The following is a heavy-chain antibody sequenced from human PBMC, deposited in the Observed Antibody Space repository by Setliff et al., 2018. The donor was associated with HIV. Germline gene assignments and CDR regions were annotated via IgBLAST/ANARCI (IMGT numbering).Heavy chain of an antibody. CDR2: ISPYNGDT. D-gene: IGHD3-22*01. CDR1: GYRFNTYG. J-gene: IGHJ1*01. V-gene: IGHV1-18*01. Sequence: ASVKVSCKASGYRFNTYGISWVRQAPGQGLEWMGWISPYNGDTRFAQSLQGRVTLTTDTSTNTAYIEMRTLRSDDTAVYYCVRGVTRDISGYYRDEYFQHWGQGTPVTVSS. CDR3: VRGVTRDISGYYRDEYFQH.